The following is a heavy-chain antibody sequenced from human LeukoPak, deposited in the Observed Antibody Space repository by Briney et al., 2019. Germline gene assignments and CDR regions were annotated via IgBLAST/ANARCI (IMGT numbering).Heavy chain of an antibody. CDR1: GYTFTSYD. CDR3: ARAYYDILTGYDY. V-gene: IGHV1-8*01. Sequence: ASVKVSCKASGYTFTSYDINWVRQATGQGLERMGWMNPNSGNTGYAQKFQGRVTMTRNTSISTAYMELSSLRSEDTAVYYCARAYYDILTGYDYWGQGTLVTVSS. J-gene: IGHJ4*02. D-gene: IGHD3-9*01. CDR2: MNPNSGNT.